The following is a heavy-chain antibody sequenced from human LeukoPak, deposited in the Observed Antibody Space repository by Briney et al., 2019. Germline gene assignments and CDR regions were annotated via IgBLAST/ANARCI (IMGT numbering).Heavy chain of an antibody. V-gene: IGHV4-39*07. CDR2: IYYSGST. CDR3: ARERTTGSAFDI. J-gene: IGHJ3*02. CDR1: GGSISSSSYY. Sequence: SETLSLTCTVSGGSISSSSYYWGWIRQPPGKGLEWIGSIYYSGSTYYNPSLKSRVTISVDTSKNQFSLKLSSVTAADTAVYYCARERTTGSAFDIWGQGTMVTVSS. D-gene: IGHD3-9*01.